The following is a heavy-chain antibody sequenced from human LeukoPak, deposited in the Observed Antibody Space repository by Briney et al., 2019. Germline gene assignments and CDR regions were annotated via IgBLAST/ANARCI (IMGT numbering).Heavy chain of an antibody. D-gene: IGHD1-20*01. CDR1: GRSFSGYY. V-gene: IGHV4-34*01. CDR2: INHSGST. J-gene: IGHJ4*02. Sequence: SETLSLTCAVYGRSFSGYYWSWIRQPPGKGQEWIGEINHSGSTNYNPSLKSRVTISVDTSKNQFSLKLSSVTAADTAVYYCASRYNWNERDFDYWGQGTLVTVSS. CDR3: ASRYNWNERDFDY.